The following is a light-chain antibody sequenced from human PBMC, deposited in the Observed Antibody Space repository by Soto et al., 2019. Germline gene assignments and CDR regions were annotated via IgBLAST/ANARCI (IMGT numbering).Light chain of an antibody. Sequence: QSALTQPASVSGSPGQSITISCTGTSSDVGGYNYVSCYQQHPGKAPKLMIYDVSNRPSGVSNRFSDSKSGNTASLTISGLQAEDEADYYCSSYTSSSVVFGGGTKLTVL. CDR1: SSDVGGYNY. CDR2: DVS. J-gene: IGLJ2*01. CDR3: SSYTSSSVV. V-gene: IGLV2-14*01.